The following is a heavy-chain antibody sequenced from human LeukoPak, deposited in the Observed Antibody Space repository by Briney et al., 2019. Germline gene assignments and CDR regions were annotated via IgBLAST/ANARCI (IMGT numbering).Heavy chain of an antibody. CDR3: AKRSLHGSGSPRYFDY. CDR2: ISSSGGST. CDR1: GFTFSTYG. D-gene: IGHD3-10*01. V-gene: IGHV3-23*01. J-gene: IGHJ4*02. Sequence: PGGSLTTSCAASGFTFSTYGMSWVRQAPGKGLEWVSAISSSGGSTYYADSVKGRFTISRDNSKNTLYVQMNSLRAEDTAVYYCAKRSLHGSGSPRYFDYWGQGTLVTVSP.